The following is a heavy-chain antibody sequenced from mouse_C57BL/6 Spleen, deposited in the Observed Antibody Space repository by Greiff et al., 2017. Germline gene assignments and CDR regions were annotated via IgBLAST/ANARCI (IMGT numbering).Heavy chain of an antibody. D-gene: IGHD1-1*01. CDR1: GFNIKNTY. J-gene: IGHJ1*03. CDR2: IDPANGNT. CDR3: ARDLYYGSSYWYFDV. Sequence: EVQLVESVAELVRPGASVKLSCTASGFNIKNTYMHWVKQRPEQGLEWIGRIDPANGNTKYAPKFQGKATITADTSSNTAYLQLSSLTSEDTAIYYCARDLYYGSSYWYFDVWGTGTTVTVSS. V-gene: IGHV14-3*01.